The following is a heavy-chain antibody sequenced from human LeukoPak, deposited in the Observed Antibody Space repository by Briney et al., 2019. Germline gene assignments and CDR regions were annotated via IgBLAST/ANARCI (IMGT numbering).Heavy chain of an antibody. V-gene: IGHV1-69*11. J-gene: IGHJ6*03. CDR3: ASGGIYSSGWEWGYYYYYMDV. Sequence: SVKVSCKASGGTFSSYAISGVRQAPGQGLEWMGRIIPILGTANYAQKFQGRVTITTDESTSTAYMELSSLRSEDTAVYYCASGGIYSSGWEWGYYYYYMDVWGKGTTVTVSS. CDR2: IIPILGTA. D-gene: IGHD6-19*01. CDR1: GGTFSSYA.